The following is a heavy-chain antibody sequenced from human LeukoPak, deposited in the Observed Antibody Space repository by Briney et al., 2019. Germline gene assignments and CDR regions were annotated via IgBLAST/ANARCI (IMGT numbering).Heavy chain of an antibody. CDR1: GYTFTSYY. CDR2: INPNSGGT. D-gene: IGHD6-13*01. Sequence: ASVKVSCKASGYTFTSYYMHWVRQAPGQGHEWMGWINPNSGGTNYAQKFQGRVTMTRDTSISTAYMELSRLRSDDTAVYYCASLLAAAGSYYFDYWGQGTLVTVSS. V-gene: IGHV1-2*02. CDR3: ASLLAAAGSYYFDY. J-gene: IGHJ4*02.